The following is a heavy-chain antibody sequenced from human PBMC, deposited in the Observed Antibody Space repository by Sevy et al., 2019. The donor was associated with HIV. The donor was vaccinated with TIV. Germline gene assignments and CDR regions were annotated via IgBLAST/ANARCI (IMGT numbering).Heavy chain of an antibody. Sequence: SETLSLTCTVSGGSISTFFWSWIRQPAGKGLEGTGRIYNTGGTNYNPSLQSRVTMSVDTSKNQFSLKLTSVTVADTAVYYCAREGTTVDRGMDVWGQGTTVTVSS. V-gene: IGHV4-4*07. CDR1: GGSISTFF. CDR2: IYNTGGT. D-gene: IGHD4-4*01. CDR3: AREGTTVDRGMDV. J-gene: IGHJ6*02.